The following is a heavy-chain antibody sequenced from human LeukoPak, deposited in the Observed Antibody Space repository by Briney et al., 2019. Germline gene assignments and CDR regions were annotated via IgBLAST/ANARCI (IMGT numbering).Heavy chain of an antibody. CDR1: GFTFSSYA. Sequence: PGGSLRLSCAASGFTFSSYAMNWVRQAPGKGLEWVSSISSSSNYIYYADSVKGRFTISRDNSKNTLYLQMNSLRAEDTAVYYCAREGAAAGVDYWGQGTLVTVSS. CDR2: ISSSSNYI. D-gene: IGHD6-13*01. CDR3: AREGAAAGVDY. J-gene: IGHJ4*02. V-gene: IGHV3-21*01.